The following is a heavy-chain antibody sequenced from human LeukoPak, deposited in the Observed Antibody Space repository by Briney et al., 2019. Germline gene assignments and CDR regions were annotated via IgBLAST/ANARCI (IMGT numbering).Heavy chain of an antibody. CDR3: ARTLYPAGLEPFDY. J-gene: IGHJ4*02. CDR1: GGSFSGYY. V-gene: IGHV4-34*01. CDR2: INHSGST. Sequence: SETLSPTCAVYGGSFSGYYWSWIRQPPGKGLEWIGEINHSGSTNYNPSLKSRVTISVDTSKNQFSLKLSSVTAADTAVYYCARTLYPAGLEPFDYWGQGTLVTVSS. D-gene: IGHD6-19*01.